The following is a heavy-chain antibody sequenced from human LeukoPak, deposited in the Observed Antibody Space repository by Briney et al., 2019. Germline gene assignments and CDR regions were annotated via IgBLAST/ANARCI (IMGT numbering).Heavy chain of an antibody. D-gene: IGHD3-9*01. J-gene: IGHJ4*02. CDR3: AKGLYPDYDILTGFYH. CDR1: GFTFKYYD. V-gene: IGHV3-23*01. Sequence: GGSLRLSWVGSGFTFKYYDRSWVRKAAAKGLERVSSLSDSSAGPFYADSVKGRFTISRDDSKNTLYLRMNSLRAEDTAIYYCAKGLYPDYDILTGFYHWGQGTLVTVSS. CDR2: LSDSSAGP.